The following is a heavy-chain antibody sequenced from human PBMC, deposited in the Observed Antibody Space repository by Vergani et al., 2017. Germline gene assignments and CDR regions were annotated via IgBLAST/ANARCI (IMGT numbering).Heavy chain of an antibody. CDR1: GFTFGDYA. Sequence: EVQLVESGGGLVQPGRSLRLFCTASGFTFGDYAMSWVRQAPGKGLEWVGFIRSKAYGGTTEYAASVKGRFTISRDDSKSIAYLQMNSLKTEDTAVYYCTREGYSSGWYRMEYYYGMDVWGQGTTVTVSS. CDR2: IRSKAYGGTT. D-gene: IGHD6-19*01. V-gene: IGHV3-49*04. CDR3: TREGYSSGWYRMEYYYGMDV. J-gene: IGHJ6*02.